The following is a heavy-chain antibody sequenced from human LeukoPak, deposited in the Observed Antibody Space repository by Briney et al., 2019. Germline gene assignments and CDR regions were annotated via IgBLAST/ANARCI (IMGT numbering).Heavy chain of an antibody. Sequence: GGSLRLSCAASGFTFSTYAMSWVRQAPGKGLEWVSGISDSGYNTYYADSVKGRFTISRDNFKRTLYLQRNSLRAEDTAVYFCAKTVSGSHSYQGGDYWGQGTLVTVST. J-gene: IGHJ4*02. V-gene: IGHV3-23*01. CDR2: ISDSGYNT. CDR3: AKTVSGSHSYQGGDY. CDR1: GFTFSTYA. D-gene: IGHD3-16*02.